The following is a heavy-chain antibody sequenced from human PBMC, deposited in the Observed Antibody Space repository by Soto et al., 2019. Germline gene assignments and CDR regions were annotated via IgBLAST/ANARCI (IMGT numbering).Heavy chain of an antibody. J-gene: IGHJ4*02. CDR1: GASVSSGDYS. CDR2: IYNSGGS. D-gene: IGHD4-17*01. CDR3: VGTGTTDDY. V-gene: IGHV4-30-4*01. Sequence: KASGTLSLTCTVSGASVSSGDYSWSCIRQPPGKGLEWIGYIYNSGGSYYNPSLKGRLTISIDTSENQFSLRLNSVTAADTAIYYCVGTGTTDDYWGRGTLVTVSS.